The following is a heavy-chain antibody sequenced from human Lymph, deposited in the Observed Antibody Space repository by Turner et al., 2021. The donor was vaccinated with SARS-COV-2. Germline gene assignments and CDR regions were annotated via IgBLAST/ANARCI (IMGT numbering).Heavy chain of an antibody. Sequence: QVQLVQSGAEVKKPGASVKVSCKASGYTFTSYDINWVRQATGQGLVWMVWMNPNSGTTGYAQKFQGRFTMTRNISISTAYMALSTLRSEDTAVYYCARGRYSGGGMDVWGQGTTVTVSS. CDR3: ARGRYSGGGMDV. V-gene: IGHV1-8*01. J-gene: IGHJ6*02. CDR1: GYTFTSYD. CDR2: MNPNSGTT. D-gene: IGHD1-26*01.